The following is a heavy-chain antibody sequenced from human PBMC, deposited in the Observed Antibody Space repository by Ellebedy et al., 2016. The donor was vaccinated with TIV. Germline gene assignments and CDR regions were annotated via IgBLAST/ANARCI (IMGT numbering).Heavy chain of an antibody. CDR1: GVTFRHHA. CDR2: ISGSGDGN. V-gene: IGHV3-23*01. CDR3: VKGLCAATDCPFRDAFDV. D-gene: IGHD2-15*01. J-gene: IGHJ3*01. Sequence: GESLKISCAASGVTFRHHAMTWVRQAPGKGLEWVSTISGSGDGNKYADSVKGRFTISRDNSESTLYVEMNSRRAEDTAVSYCVKGLCAATDCPFRDAFDVWGQGTMVIVSS.